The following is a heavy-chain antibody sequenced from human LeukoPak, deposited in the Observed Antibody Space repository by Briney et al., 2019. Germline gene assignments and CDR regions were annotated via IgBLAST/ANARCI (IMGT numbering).Heavy chain of an antibody. CDR2: IIPIFGTA. D-gene: IGHD1-26*01. CDR1: GGTFSSYA. V-gene: IGHV1-69*13. Sequence: SVKVSCKASGGTFSSYAISWVRQAPGQGLEWMGGIIPIFGTANYAQKFQGRVTITADESTSTAYMELSSLRSEDTAVYYCARDRRIVGATRGFDYWGQGTLVTVSS. J-gene: IGHJ4*02. CDR3: ARDRRIVGATRGFDY.